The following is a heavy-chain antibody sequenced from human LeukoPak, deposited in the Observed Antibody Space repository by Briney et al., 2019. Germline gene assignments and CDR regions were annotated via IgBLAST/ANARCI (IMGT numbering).Heavy chain of an antibody. CDR2: INHSGST. J-gene: IGHJ4*02. CDR1: GGSFSGYY. D-gene: IGHD3-9*01. Sequence: SETLSLTCAVYGGSFSGYYWSWIRQPPGKGLEWIGEINHSGSTNYSPSLKSRVTISVDTSKNQFSLKLSSVTAADTAVYYCARRKRYFDWLPFDYWGQGTLVTVSS. CDR3: ARRKRYFDWLPFDY. V-gene: IGHV4-34*01.